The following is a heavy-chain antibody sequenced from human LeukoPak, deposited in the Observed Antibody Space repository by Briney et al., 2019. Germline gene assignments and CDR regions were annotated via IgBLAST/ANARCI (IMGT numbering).Heavy chain of an antibody. CDR3: ARLKLLWSNYFDY. Sequence: GGSLRLSCAASGFTFSSYWMSWVRQAPGKGLEWVANIKQDGSEKYYVDSVKGRFTISRDNAKHSLYLQMNSLRAEDTAVYYCARLKLLWSNYFDYWGQGTLVTVSS. V-gene: IGHV3-7*01. J-gene: IGHJ4*02. CDR2: IKQDGSEK. D-gene: IGHD2-2*01. CDR1: GFTFSSYW.